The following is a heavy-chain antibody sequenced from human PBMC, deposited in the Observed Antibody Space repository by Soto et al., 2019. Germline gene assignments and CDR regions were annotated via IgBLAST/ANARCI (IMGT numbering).Heavy chain of an antibody. J-gene: IGHJ4*02. CDR2: INPSGGST. V-gene: IGHV1-46*03. CDR1: GYTFTSYY. Sequence: GASVKVSCKASGYTFTSYYMHWVRQAPGQGLEWMGIINPSGGSTSYAQKFQGRVTMTRDTSTSTVYMELSSLRSEDTAVYYCASRYYDSSGYYPLFDYWGQGTLVTVSS. CDR3: ASRYYDSSGYYPLFDY. D-gene: IGHD3-22*01.